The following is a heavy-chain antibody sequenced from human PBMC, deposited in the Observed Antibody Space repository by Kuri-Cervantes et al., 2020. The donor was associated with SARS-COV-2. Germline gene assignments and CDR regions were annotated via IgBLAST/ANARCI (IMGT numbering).Heavy chain of an antibody. D-gene: IGHD2-2*01. Sequence: SETLSLTCAVSGGSISSSNWWSWVRQPPGKGLEWIGEIYHSGSTNYNPSLKSRVTISVDKSKNQFSLKLSSVTAADTAVYYCARSTGIVVVPAAIWDYFDCWGQGTLVTVSS. J-gene: IGHJ4*02. CDR2: IYHSGST. CDR3: ARSTGIVVVPAAIWDYFDC. CDR1: GGSISSSNW. V-gene: IGHV4-4*02.